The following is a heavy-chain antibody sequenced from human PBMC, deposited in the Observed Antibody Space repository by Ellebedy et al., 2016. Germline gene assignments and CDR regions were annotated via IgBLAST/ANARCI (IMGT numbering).Heavy chain of an antibody. J-gene: IGHJ4*02. CDR1: SSGGTVSGYY. CDR3: ARGVRVTYFGSGSYGD. CDR2: INHRGST. Sequence: SETLSLTXDVSSSGGTVSGYYWSWIRQAPGQGLEWIGEINHRGSTNYSPSLESRVTISLDSSKTHFSLKVTSVIAADTAVYYCARGVRVTYFGSGSYGDWGPGTLVTVS. V-gene: IGHV4-34*01. D-gene: IGHD3-10*01.